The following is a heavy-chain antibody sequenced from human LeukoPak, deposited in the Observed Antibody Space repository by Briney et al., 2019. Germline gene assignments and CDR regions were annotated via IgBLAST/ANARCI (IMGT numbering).Heavy chain of an antibody. CDR2: ISAYNGNT. D-gene: IGHD5-12*01. CDR1: GYTFTSYG. CDR3: ARDFGGGYSGYDLFSVSY. V-gene: IGHV1-18*01. Sequence: ASVKVSCKASGYTFTSYGISWVRQAPGQGLEWMGWISAYNGNTHYAQKFQGRVTMTTDTSTNTVYMELRSLRSDDTAVYYCARDFGGGYSGYDLFSVSYWGQGTLVTVSS. J-gene: IGHJ4*02.